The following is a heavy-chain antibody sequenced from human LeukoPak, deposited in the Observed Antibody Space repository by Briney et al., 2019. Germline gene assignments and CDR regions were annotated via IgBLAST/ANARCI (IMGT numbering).Heavy chain of an antibody. CDR2: ISSSSSYI. CDR3: ARAPGASCGTPDY. CDR1: GFTFSSYS. D-gene: IGHD2-2*01. V-gene: IGHV3-21*01. Sequence: GGSLRLSCAASGFTFSSYSINWVRQAPGKGLEWVSSISSSSSYIYYADSVKGRFTISRDNAKNSLYLQMNSLSAEDTAVYYCARAPGASCGTPDYWGQGTLVTVSS. J-gene: IGHJ4*02.